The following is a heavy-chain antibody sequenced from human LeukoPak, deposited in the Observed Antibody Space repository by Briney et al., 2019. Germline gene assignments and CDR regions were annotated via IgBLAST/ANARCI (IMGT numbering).Heavy chain of an antibody. D-gene: IGHD3-22*01. CDR2: MYYSGST. V-gene: IGHV4-30-4*01. J-gene: IGHJ5*02. Sequence: SETLSLTCTVSGGSISSGDYYWSWIGQPPGKGLEWIAYMYYSGSTYYNPSLKSRVTMSADTSKNQLSLKLSSVTAADTAVYYCARPYYYDSRIDPWGQGILVTVSS. CDR3: ARPYYYDSRIDP. CDR1: GGSISSGDYY.